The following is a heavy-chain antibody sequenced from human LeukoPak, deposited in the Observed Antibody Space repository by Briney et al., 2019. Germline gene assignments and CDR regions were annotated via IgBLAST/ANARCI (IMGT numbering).Heavy chain of an antibody. V-gene: IGHV4-59*12. J-gene: IGHJ5*02. Sequence: SETLSLTCSVSGDSLSSYYWSWIRQPPGKTLEWIGYIFYSGNLKYNPSLKSRVTMSVDTSKNQFSLKLSSVTAADTAVYYCARDNYDYVWGSYLNNWFDPWGQGTLVTVSS. D-gene: IGHD3-16*02. CDR1: GDSLSSYY. CDR2: IFYSGNL. CDR3: ARDNYDYVWGSYLNNWFDP.